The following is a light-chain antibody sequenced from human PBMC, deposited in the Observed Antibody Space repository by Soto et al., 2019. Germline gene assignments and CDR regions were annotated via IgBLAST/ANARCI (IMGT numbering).Light chain of an antibody. CDR1: SSDVGGYNS. CDR3: YSYTDSSNLV. V-gene: IGLV2-8*01. CDR2: DVS. J-gene: IGLJ2*01. Sequence: QSALTQPPSASGSPGQSVTISCTGTSSDVGGYNSVSWYQHHPGKAPKLMIYDVSKRPSGVPYRFSGSKSGNTASLTGSGPQAEDDAYYSCYSYTDSSNLVFGGGTKLTVL.